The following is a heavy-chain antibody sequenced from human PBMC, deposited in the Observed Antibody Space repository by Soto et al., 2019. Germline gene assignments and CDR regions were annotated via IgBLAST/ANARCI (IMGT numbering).Heavy chain of an antibody. CDR1: GNSLNSHDDY. J-gene: IGHJ4*02. CDR2: FHFSGST. CDR3: ARDSYSYGYPSPLSFDR. Sequence: VQLQESGQGLVKSSQTLSLTCTISGNSLNSHDDYWTWISHLPGKGLQWLGYFHFSGSTYYNPSLGSRVSISTDTSNTQFSLILTSVTVADTAVYYCARDSYSYGYPSPLSFDRWGQGIPVTVSS. D-gene: IGHD5-18*01. V-gene: IGHV4-31*03.